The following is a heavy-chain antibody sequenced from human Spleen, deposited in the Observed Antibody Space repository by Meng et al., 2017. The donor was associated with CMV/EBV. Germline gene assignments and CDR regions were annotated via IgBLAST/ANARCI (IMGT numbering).Heavy chain of an antibody. J-gene: IGHJ3*02. Sequence: ASVKVSCKASGDILSNYALSWVRQAPGQGLEWMGWVGGCDGDTNYAQEFEGRVTMTTDTSTSTVYMELRSLRSDDTAVYYCVRDWECIARSDFFDIWGQGTTVTVSS. CDR3: VRDWECIARSDFFDI. D-gene: IGHD1-26*01. V-gene: IGHV1-18*01. CDR2: VGGCDGDT. CDR1: GDILSNYA.